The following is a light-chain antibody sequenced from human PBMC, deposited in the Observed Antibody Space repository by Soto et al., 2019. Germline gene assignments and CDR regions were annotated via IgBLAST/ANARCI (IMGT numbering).Light chain of an antibody. V-gene: IGKV1-5*03. CDR3: LQYTRYWT. CDR1: QSVGAW. Sequence: DIQMTQFPSTLSASVGDRVTITCRASQSVGAWLAWYQQKPGKAPKVLFSRASSLQGSVPSRFSGSGSGTEFTLTISSLQADDLATYYCLQYTRYWTFGQGNKVEIK. J-gene: IGKJ1*01. CDR2: RAS.